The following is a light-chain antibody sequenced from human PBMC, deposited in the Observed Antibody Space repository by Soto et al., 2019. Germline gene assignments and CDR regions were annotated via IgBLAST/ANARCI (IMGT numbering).Light chain of an antibody. CDR1: TSNIGTNT. V-gene: IGLV1-44*01. J-gene: IGLJ2*01. CDR3: EAWDDSLIGVL. CDR2: SND. Sequence: QSVLTQSPSASGTPGQRVSISCSGSTSNIGTNTVSWYQHVPGTAPKLLIYSNDQRPSAVPGRFSGSKSGTSASLAISGLLSEDEADYYCEAWDDSLIGVLFGGGTKVTVL.